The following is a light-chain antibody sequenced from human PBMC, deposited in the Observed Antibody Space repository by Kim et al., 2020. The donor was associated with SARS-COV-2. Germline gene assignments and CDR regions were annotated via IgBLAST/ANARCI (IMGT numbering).Light chain of an antibody. CDR3: QQYDNLPGFT. V-gene: IGKV1-33*01. J-gene: IGKJ3*01. Sequence: DIQMTQSPSSLSASVGDRVTITCQASQDISNYLNWYQQKPGKAPKLLIYDASNLEKGVPSRFSGSGSGTDFSFTIRSLQPEDIATYYCQQYDNLPGFTFGPGTKVDIK. CDR2: DAS. CDR1: QDISNY.